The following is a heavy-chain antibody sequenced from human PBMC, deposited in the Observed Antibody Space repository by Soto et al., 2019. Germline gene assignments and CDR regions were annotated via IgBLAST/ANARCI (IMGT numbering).Heavy chain of an antibody. CDR3: ARMSIRDTMVRGGDTNANYGMDV. Sequence: PSETLSLTCAVSGYSISSSNWWGWIRQPPGKGLEWIGYIYYSGSTYYNPSLKSRVTMSVDTSKNQFSLKLSSVTAVDTAVYYCARMSIRDTMVRGGDTNANYGMDVWGQGTTVTVSS. J-gene: IGHJ6*02. CDR1: GYSISSSNW. V-gene: IGHV4-28*01. D-gene: IGHD3-10*01. CDR2: IYYSGST.